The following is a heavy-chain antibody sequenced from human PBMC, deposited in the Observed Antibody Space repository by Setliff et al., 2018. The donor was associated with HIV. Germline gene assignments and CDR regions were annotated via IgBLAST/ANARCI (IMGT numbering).Heavy chain of an antibody. Sequence: SETLSLTCTVSGYSISSGYYWGWIRQTPGKGLEWIGSIYLSGSTYYNPSLKSRVTISLDTSKNQFSLKLSSVTAADTAVYYCARGKSGSYDAYDMWGQGTMVTVSS. CDR3: ARGKSGSYDAYDM. V-gene: IGHV4-38-2*02. D-gene: IGHD5-12*01. J-gene: IGHJ3*02. CDR1: GYSISSGYY. CDR2: IYLSGST.